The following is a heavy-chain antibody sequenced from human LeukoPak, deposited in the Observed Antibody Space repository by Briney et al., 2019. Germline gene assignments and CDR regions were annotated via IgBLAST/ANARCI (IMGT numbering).Heavy chain of an antibody. CDR3: ARDQGVVVPAAAFDY. V-gene: IGHV3-48*01. D-gene: IGHD2-2*01. CDR1: GFTFSSHS. Sequence: GGSLRLSCAASGFTFSSHSMNWVRQAPGKGLEWVSYISSSSSTIYYADSVKGRFTISRDNAKNSLYLQMNSLRAEDTAVYYCARDQGVVVPAAAFDYWGQGTLVTVSS. CDR2: ISSSSSTI. J-gene: IGHJ4*02.